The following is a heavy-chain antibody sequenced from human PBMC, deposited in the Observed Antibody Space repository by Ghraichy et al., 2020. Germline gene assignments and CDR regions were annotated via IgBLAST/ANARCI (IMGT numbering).Heavy chain of an antibody. CDR2: INPSGGST. CDR1: GYTFTSYY. Sequence: ASVKVSCKASGYTFTSYYMHWVRQAPGQGLEWMGIINPSGGSTSYAQKFQGRVTMTRDTSTSTVYMELSSLRSEDTAVYYCARDGEDEDYGSGSYYDYWGQGTLVTVSS. J-gene: IGHJ4*02. V-gene: IGHV1-46*01. CDR3: ARDGEDEDYGSGSYYDY. D-gene: IGHD3-10*01.